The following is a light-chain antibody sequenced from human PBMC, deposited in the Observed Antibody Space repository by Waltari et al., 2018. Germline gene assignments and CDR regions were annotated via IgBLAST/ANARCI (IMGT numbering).Light chain of an antibody. V-gene: IGLV4-69*01. CDR2: IDRDGAH. CDR1: RDPTYYA. J-gene: IGLJ2*01. CDR3: QTWGTGIF. Sequence: QPVLTQSPSASASLGASVKPTCTLSRDPTYYAIAWHHQQPQKGPRFVMKIDRDGAHTKGDGIPDRFSGSTSGADRFLTISRLQPEDEGDYYCQTWGTGIFFGGGTKLTVL.